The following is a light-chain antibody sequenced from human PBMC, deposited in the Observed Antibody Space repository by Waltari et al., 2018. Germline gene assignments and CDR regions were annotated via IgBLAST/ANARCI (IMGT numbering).Light chain of an antibody. Sequence: DIVLTQSPATLSLSPGERATLSCRASPSINIYFAWYHQKPGQAPRLLIFDASKRATGIPPRFSGSGSGTDFTLTISSLEPEDFAVYYCQQRDTFGQGTKLEIK. CDR3: QQRDT. CDR2: DAS. J-gene: IGKJ2*01. CDR1: PSINIY. V-gene: IGKV3-11*01.